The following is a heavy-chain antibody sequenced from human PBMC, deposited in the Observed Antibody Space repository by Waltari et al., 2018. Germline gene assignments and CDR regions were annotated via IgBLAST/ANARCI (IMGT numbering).Heavy chain of an antibody. V-gene: IGHV3-30*01. J-gene: IGHJ3*02. D-gene: IGHD6-13*01. CDR1: GFTFSSYA. CDR2: ISYDGSNK. CDR3: ARGSGYSSSWFFFGAFDI. Sequence: QVQLVESGGGVVQPGRSLRLSCAASGFTFSSYAMHWVRQAPGKGLEWVAVISYDGSNKYYADSGKGRFTISRDNSKNTLYLQMNSLRAEDTAVYYCARGSGYSSSWFFFGAFDIWGQGTMVTVSS.